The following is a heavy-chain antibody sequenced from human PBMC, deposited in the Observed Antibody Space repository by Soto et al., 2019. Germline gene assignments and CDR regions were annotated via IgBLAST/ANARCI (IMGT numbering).Heavy chain of an antibody. CDR2: IWHDGSKT. Sequence: QVHLVESGGGVVQPGGSLRLSCAASGFLFSSSAMHWVRQAPGKGLECVAIIWHDGSKTQYEDSVKGRFIISRDNSNNTLYLQMSGLRADDTAIYYCARGREGVYGDYFRSYFDYWGQGSLVTVSS. CDR3: ARGREGVYGDYFRSYFDY. V-gene: IGHV3-33*01. CDR1: GFLFSSSA. J-gene: IGHJ4*02. D-gene: IGHD4-17*01.